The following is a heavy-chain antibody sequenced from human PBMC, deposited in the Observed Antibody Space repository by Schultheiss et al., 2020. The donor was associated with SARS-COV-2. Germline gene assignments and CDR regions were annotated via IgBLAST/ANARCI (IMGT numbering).Heavy chain of an antibody. D-gene: IGHD3-10*01. CDR1: GFTFSSYA. Sequence: GSLRLSCAASGFTFSSYAMSWVRQAPGKGLEWIGEINHSGSTNYNPSLKSRVTISVDTSKNQFSLKLSSVTAADTAVYYCARFRKGTYGRTSHYYYGMDVWGQGTTVTVSS. J-gene: IGHJ6*02. CDR2: INHSGST. V-gene: IGHV4-34*01. CDR3: ARFRKGTYGRTSHYYYGMDV.